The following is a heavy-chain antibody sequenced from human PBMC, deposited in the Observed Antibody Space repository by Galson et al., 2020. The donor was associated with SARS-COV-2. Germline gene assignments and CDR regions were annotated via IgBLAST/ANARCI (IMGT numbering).Heavy chain of an antibody. Sequence: GASLKIYCAASGFTFRSYEINWVRQAPGKGLARVSYISINGTTVFYADSVKGRFTISRDNAKKSLYLQMNSLRAEDTALYYCARDPSSSWYNWFDPWGQGTLVTVSS. V-gene: IGHV3-48*03. CDR2: ISINGTTV. CDR3: ARDPSSSWYNWFDP. CDR1: GFTFRSYE. D-gene: IGHD6-13*01. J-gene: IGHJ5*02.